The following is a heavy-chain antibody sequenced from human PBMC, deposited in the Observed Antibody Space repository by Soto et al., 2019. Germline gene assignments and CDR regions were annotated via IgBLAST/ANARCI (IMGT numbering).Heavy chain of an antibody. V-gene: IGHV4-30-4*01. CDR3: ARDPRNGGEPQANFDY. D-gene: IGHD3-10*01. Sequence: SETLSLTCTVSGGSISRGDYYWGWLRQPPGNGLEWIGYIYYSGSTYYNPSLKSRVTISVDTSKNQFSLKLSSVTAADTAVYYCARDPRNGGEPQANFDYWGQGTLVTVSS. CDR2: IYYSGST. CDR1: GGSISRGDYY. J-gene: IGHJ4*02.